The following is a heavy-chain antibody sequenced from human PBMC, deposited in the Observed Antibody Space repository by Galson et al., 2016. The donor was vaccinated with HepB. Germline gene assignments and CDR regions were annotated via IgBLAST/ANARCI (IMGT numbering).Heavy chain of an antibody. V-gene: IGHV3-48*02. CDR3: ARDGRPLDF. CDR2: IDSRSATI. J-gene: IGHJ4*02. Sequence: SLRLSCAASGFSFSSYSMSWVRQAPGKGLEWVSFIDSRSATIYYAESVEGRFTVSRDNARNPLFLQMNSLRHEDTAVYYCARDGRPLDFWGRGTLVTVSS. CDR1: GFSFSSYS. D-gene: IGHD1-1*01.